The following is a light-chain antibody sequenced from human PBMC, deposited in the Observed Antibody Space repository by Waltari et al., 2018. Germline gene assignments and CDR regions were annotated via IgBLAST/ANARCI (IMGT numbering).Light chain of an antibody. CDR1: QAINTY. CDR2: SAP. Sequence: DIQMTQSPSSLSASVGDIVTIPCRASQAINTYLAWYQQRPGKVPELLISSAPTLQSGVPSRFSGSGSGTDFTVTITSLQPEDVGTYYCQNYNSALSITFGQGTRLEI. V-gene: IGKV1-27*01. CDR3: QNYNSALSIT. J-gene: IGKJ5*01.